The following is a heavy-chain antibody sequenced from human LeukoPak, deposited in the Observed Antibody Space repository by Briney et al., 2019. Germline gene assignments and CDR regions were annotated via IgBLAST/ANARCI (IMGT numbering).Heavy chain of an antibody. V-gene: IGHV5-51*01. CDR2: IHPGDSDT. Sequence: GESLKISCKASGYSFTRYRIGWVRQLPGKGLERMGVIHPGDSDTKYSPSFQGRVTISADESINTAYLQWKTLRASDTAIYYCAGTGLNHCSSSSCGNHHPLDVWGQGTAVTVSS. J-gene: IGHJ6*02. CDR1: GYSFTRYR. CDR3: AGTGLNHCSSSSCGNHHPLDV. D-gene: IGHD2-2*01.